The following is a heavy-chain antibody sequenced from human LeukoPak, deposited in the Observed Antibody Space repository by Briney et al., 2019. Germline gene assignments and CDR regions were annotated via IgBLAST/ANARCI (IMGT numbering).Heavy chain of an antibody. CDR1: GFAFSGYE. J-gene: IGHJ4*02. CDR2: IGAGGSSGVI. V-gene: IGHV3-48*03. D-gene: IGHD6-13*01. CDR3: ARGAAARSNDY. Sequence: GGSLRLSCAASGFAFSGYEMNWVRQAPGKGLEWIAYIGAGGSSGVIYYADSVKGRFTISRDNAKNSLYLQMNSLRAEDTAVYYCARGAAARSNDYWGQGTLVTVSS.